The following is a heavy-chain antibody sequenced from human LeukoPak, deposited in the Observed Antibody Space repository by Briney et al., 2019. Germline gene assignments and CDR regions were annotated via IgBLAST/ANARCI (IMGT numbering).Heavy chain of an antibody. CDR1: GFTFSNAW. CDR2: IRSKADGGTT. J-gene: IGHJ4*02. CDR3: AREGGPYRPLDY. Sequence: GGSLRLSCAASGFTFSNAWMNWVRQAPGKGLEWVGRIRSKADGGTTDYTAPVKGRFTISRDDSENTLYLQMNSLKTEDTAVYYCAREGGPYRPLDYSGQGTLVTVAS. V-gene: IGHV3-15*01.